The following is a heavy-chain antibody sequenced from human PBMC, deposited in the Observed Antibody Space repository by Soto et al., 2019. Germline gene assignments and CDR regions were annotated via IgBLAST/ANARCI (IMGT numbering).Heavy chain of an antibody. D-gene: IGHD3-10*01. CDR3: AKVGSDMVRGADTSYYFDY. CDR1: GFTFSSYA. CDR2: ISGSGGST. Sequence: GGSLRLSCAASGFTFSSYAMSWVRQAPGKGLEWVSAISGSGGSTYYADSVKGRFTISRDNSKNTLYLQMNSLRAEDTAVYYCAKVGSDMVRGADTSYYFDYWGQGTLVTVSS. J-gene: IGHJ4*02. V-gene: IGHV3-23*01.